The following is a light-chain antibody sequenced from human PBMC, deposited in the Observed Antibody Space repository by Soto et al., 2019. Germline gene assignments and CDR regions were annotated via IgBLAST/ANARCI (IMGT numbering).Light chain of an antibody. CDR2: DAS. J-gene: IGKJ5*01. CDR3: QQRSNRIT. V-gene: IGKV3-11*01. Sequence: EIVLTQAPATLSSSPGERATLSCRASQSVSSYLAWYQQQPGQAPXXLIYDASNRATGIPARFSGSGSGTDFTPTISSIEPEDFAVYYCQQRSNRITFGQGTRLEI. CDR1: QSVSSY.